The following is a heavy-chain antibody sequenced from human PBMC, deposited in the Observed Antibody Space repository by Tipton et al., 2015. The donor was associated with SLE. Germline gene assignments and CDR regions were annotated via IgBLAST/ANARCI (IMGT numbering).Heavy chain of an antibody. D-gene: IGHD1-7*01. CDR1: GFSFSNYA. V-gene: IGHV3-74*01. Sequence: SLRLSCAASGFSFSNYAIHWVRQAPGKGLVWVSRLNSDGSSTNYADSVKGRFTISRDNAKNTLYLQLNSLRAEDTAVYYCASLFRELGTFDIWGQGTMVTVSS. CDR3: ASLFRELGTFDI. J-gene: IGHJ3*02. CDR2: LNSDGSST.